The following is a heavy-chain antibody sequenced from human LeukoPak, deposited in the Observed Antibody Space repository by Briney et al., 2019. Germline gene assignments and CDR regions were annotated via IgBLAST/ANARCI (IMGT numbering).Heavy chain of an antibody. Sequence: SVKVSCRASGGTFSSYAISWVRQAPGQGLEWMGGIIPIFGTANYAQKFQGRVTITTDESTSTAYMELSSLRSEDTAVYYCAREILRYSSGWYYFDYWGQGTLVTVSS. CDR3: AREILRYSSGWYYFDY. CDR2: IIPIFGTA. J-gene: IGHJ4*02. D-gene: IGHD6-19*01. V-gene: IGHV1-69*05. CDR1: GGTFSSYA.